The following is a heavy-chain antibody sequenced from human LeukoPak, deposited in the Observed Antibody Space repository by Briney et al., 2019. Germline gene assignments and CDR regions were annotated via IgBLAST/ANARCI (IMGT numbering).Heavy chain of an antibody. CDR1: GFTFSSLW. CDR2: IKQDGSEK. V-gene: IGHV3-7*01. CDR3: AREPRTGQQLDYFDY. Sequence: GGSLSLSCAASGFTFSSLWVSGVREAPGKGRVGVVNIKQDGSEKYYVNSVKGRFTISRDNAKNSLYLQMNSLRAEDTAVYYCAREPRTGQQLDYFDYWGQGTLVTVSS. J-gene: IGHJ4*02. D-gene: IGHD6-13*01.